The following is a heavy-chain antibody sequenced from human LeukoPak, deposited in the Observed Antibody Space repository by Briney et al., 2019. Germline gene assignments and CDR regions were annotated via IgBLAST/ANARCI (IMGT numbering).Heavy chain of an antibody. Sequence: GGSLRLSCAASEFSVGSNYMTWVRQAPGKGLEWVSLIYSGGSTYYADSVKGRFTISRDNSKNTLYLQMNSLRAEDTAVYYCARVRYSNYYMDVWGKGTTVTVSS. CDR3: ARVRYSNYYMDV. CDR2: IYSGGST. CDR1: EFSVGSNY. J-gene: IGHJ6*03. D-gene: IGHD5-18*01. V-gene: IGHV3-66*01.